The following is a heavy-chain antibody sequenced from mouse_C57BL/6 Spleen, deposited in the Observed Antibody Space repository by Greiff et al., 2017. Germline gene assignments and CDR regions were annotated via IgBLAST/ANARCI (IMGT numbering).Heavy chain of an antibody. J-gene: IGHJ1*03. CDR2: LYPGDGDT. CDR3: ARGDYGGYFDG. V-gene: IGHV1-82*01. Sequence: VQLQQSGPELVKPGASVKISCKASGYAFSGSWMNWVKQRPGKGLEWIGRLYPGDGDTNYNGKFKGKAKLTADKSSSTAYRQLSSLTSEDSAVYFCARGDYGGYFDGWGTGTTVTVSS. CDR1: GYAFSGSW. D-gene: IGHD1-1*01.